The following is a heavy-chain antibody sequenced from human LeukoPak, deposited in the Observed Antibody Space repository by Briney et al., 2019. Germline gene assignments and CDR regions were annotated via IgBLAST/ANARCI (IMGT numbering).Heavy chain of an antibody. D-gene: IGHD3-9*01. CDR1: GFTFSSYN. V-gene: IGHV3-48*01. CDR2: ISSSGSTI. CDR3: ARGFDGNFDY. Sequence: GGSLRLSCAASGFTFSSYNMNWVRQAPGKGLEWVSDISSSGSTIYFADSVKGRFTISRDNAKNSLYLQMNSLRAEDTALYYCARGFDGNFDYWGQGTLVTVSP. J-gene: IGHJ4*02.